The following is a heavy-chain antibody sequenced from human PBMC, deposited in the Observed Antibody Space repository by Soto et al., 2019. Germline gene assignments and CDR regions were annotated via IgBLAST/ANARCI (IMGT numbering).Heavy chain of an antibody. V-gene: IGHV5-51*01. D-gene: IGHD4-17*01. CDR3: ARQPTSTVTKYYYYYHGMDA. CDR1: GYSFTSYW. CDR2: IYPGDSDT. Sequence: PGEFLKISCKGSGYSFTSYWIGWVRQMPGKGLEWMGIIYPGDSDTRYSPSFQGQVTISADKSISTAYLQWSSLKASDTAMYYCARQPTSTVTKYYYYYHGMDAWGQGTTVTVSS. J-gene: IGHJ6*02.